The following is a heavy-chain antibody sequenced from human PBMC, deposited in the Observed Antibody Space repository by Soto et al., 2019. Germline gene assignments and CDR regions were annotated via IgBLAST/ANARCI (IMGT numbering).Heavy chain of an antibody. D-gene: IGHD3-16*01. J-gene: IGHJ4*02. V-gene: IGHV4-39*01. Sequence: QLQLQESGPGLGKPSETLSLTCNGSGVSISDTSYYWGCIRQPPGKGLEWIGTIYFNGNTFYSPSLKSRLTISVDTSKTQIPLMLTSVTAADTAVYYCARQGAYWGQGTLVAVSS. CDR1: GVSISDTSYY. CDR2: IYFNGNT. CDR3: ARQGAY.